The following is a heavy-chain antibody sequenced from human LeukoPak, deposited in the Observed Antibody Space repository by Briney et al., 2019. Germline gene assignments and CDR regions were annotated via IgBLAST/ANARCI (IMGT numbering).Heavy chain of an antibody. CDR3: ARDSRGLRYFGWFHFDY. Sequence: GGSLRLSCAASGFTFSSYGMHWVRQAPGKGLEWVAVIWYDGSNKYYADSVKGRFTISRDNSKNTLYLQMNSLRAQDTAVYYCARDSRGLRYFGWFHFDYWGQGTLVTVSS. V-gene: IGHV3-33*01. CDR1: GFTFSSYG. CDR2: IWYDGSNK. J-gene: IGHJ4*02. D-gene: IGHD3-9*01.